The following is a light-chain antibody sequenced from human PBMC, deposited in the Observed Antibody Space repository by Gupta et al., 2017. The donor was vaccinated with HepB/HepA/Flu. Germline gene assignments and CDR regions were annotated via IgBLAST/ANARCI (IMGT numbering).Light chain of an antibody. V-gene: IGKV3-15*01. Sequence: DIVMTQSAATLSVSPGERATLPCRASQSVSSNLAWYQQKPGQAPRLLIYGASTRATGIPARFSGSGSGTEFTLTISSLQSEDFAVYYCQQDNNWPQTFGQGTKVEIK. CDR2: GAS. CDR3: QQDNNWPQT. J-gene: IGKJ1*01. CDR1: QSVSSN.